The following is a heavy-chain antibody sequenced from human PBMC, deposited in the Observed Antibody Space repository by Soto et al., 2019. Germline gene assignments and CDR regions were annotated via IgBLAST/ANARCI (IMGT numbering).Heavy chain of an antibody. J-gene: IGHJ4*02. CDR3: ARAIAGPGFDY. CDR2: IYYSGST. CDR1: GGSISSYY. V-gene: IGHV4-59*01. Sequence: SETLSLTCTVSGGSISSYYWSWIRQPPGKGLEWIGYIYYSGSTNYSPSLKSRVTISGVTSKNQFSLKLSSVTAADTAVYYGARAIAGPGFDYWGQGTLVTVFS. D-gene: IGHD6-19*01.